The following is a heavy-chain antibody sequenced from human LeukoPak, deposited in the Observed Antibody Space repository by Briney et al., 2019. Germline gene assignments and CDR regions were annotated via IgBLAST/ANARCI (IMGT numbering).Heavy chain of an antibody. CDR3: AELERGY. CDR2: TYYRSKWYN. D-gene: IGHD1-1*01. Sequence: SQTLSLTCGISGDSVSSKSVAWNWIRQSPSRGLEWLGRTYYRSKWYNDYAVSVKSRITINPDTSKIHFSLQLNSVTPEDTAVYYCAELERGYWGQGTLVTVSS. J-gene: IGHJ4*02. V-gene: IGHV6-1*01. CDR1: GDSVSSKSVA.